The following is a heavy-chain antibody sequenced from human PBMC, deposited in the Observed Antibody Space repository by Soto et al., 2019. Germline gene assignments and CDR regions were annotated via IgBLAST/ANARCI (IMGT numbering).Heavy chain of an antibody. D-gene: IGHD6-19*01. CDR3: ARGGFISGCYDYQHLFDP. J-gene: IGHJ5*02. CDR2: IYYSGST. CDR1: GGSISSYY. Sequence: PSETLSLTCTVSGGSISSYYWSWIRQPPGKGLEWIGYIYYSGSTNYNPSLKSRVTISVDTSKNQFSLKLSSVTAADTAVHYCARGGFISGCYDYQHLFDPWGQGSLVPVSS. V-gene: IGHV4-59*12.